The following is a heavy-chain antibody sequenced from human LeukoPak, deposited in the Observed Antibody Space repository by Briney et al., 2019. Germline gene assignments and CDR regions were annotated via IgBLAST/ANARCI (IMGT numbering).Heavy chain of an antibody. D-gene: IGHD6-19*01. Sequence: GGSLRLSCAASGFTFSSYEMNWVRQAPGKGLEWVSAISGSGGSTYYADSVKGRFTISRDNSKNTLYLQMNSLRAEDTAVYYCAKDQIQWLARGPFDYWGQGTLVTVSS. J-gene: IGHJ4*02. CDR1: GFTFSSYE. V-gene: IGHV3-23*01. CDR3: AKDQIQWLARGPFDY. CDR2: ISGSGGST.